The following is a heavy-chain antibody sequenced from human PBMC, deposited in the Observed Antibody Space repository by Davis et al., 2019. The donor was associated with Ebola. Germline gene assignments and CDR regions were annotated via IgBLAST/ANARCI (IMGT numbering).Heavy chain of an antibody. CDR3: AKDRAIAYRGYYFDY. J-gene: IGHJ4*02. CDR2: ISSGSSMI. CDR1: GFTFSSYS. Sequence: PGGSLRLSCGASGFTFSSYSMKWVRQAPGKGLEWVSYISSGSSMIYYADSVKGRFTISRDNAKNSLYLQMNSLRVEDTAVYYCAKDRAIAYRGYYFDYWGQGNLVTVSS. V-gene: IGHV3-48*01. D-gene: IGHD3-16*01.